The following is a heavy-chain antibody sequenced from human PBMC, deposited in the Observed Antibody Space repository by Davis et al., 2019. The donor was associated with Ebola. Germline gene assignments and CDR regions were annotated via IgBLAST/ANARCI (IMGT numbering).Heavy chain of an antibody. D-gene: IGHD5-24*01. CDR2: ITGSGHYI. CDR3: AAKMAGSHPFDY. J-gene: IGHJ4*02. V-gene: IGHV3-23*01. CDR1: GFTFTTST. Sequence: GESLKISCAASGFTFTTSTMHWVRQTPGKGLEWVAGITGSGHYIEYGDSVKGRFTISRDNSKNTLHLQMDSLRVEDTALYYCAAKMAGSHPFDYWGQGTLVTVSS.